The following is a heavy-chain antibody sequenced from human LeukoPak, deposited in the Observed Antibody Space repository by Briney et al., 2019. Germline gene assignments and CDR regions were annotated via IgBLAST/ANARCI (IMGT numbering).Heavy chain of an antibody. V-gene: IGHV3-53*01. CDR1: GFTVSSNY. Sequence: GGSLRLSCAASGFTVSSNYMSWVRQAPGKGLEWVSVIYSGGSTYYADSVKGRFTISRDNSKNTLYLQMNSLRAEDTAVYYCARDGSGYSYGFWGQGTLVTVSS. D-gene: IGHD5-18*01. CDR2: IYSGGST. CDR3: ARDGSGYSYGF. J-gene: IGHJ4*02.